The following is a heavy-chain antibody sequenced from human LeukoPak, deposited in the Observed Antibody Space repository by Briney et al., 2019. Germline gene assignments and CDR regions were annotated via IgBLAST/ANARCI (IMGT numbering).Heavy chain of an antibody. D-gene: IGHD6-13*01. CDR3: ARETIAAAGIDY. CDR1: GYTFTGYY. J-gene: IGHJ4*02. Sequence: ASVKVSCKASGYTFTGYYMHWVRQAPGQGLEWMGWINPNSGGTNYAQKFQGRVTMTRDTSTSTVYMELSSLRSEDTAVYYCARETIAAAGIDYWGQGTLVTVSS. V-gene: IGHV1-2*02. CDR2: INPNSGGT.